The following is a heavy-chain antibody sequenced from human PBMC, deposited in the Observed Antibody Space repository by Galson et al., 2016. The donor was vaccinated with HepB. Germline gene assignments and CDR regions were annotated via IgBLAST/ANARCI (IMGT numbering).Heavy chain of an antibody. J-gene: IGHJ4*02. CDR2: ISYDGSNK. V-gene: IGHV3-30*18. CDR1: GFTVSSNY. Sequence: SLRLSCAASGFTVSSNYMSWIRQAPGKGLEWVAFISYDGSNKKYADSVKGRFTISRDNSKKTLYLQMNSLRAEDTAVYYCAKDGRIYCSSASCQDHFHYWGQGTLVTVSS. CDR3: AKDGRIYCSSASCQDHFHY. D-gene: IGHD2-2*01.